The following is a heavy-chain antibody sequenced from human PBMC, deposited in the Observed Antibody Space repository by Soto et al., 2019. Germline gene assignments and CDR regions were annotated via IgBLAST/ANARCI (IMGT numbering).Heavy chain of an antibody. CDR2: IDPSDSYT. CDR3: ARHRYGSGSYYHYYYYGMDV. CDR1: GYSFTSFW. J-gene: IGHJ6*02. Sequence: PGESLKISCKGSGYSFTSFWISRVRQMPGKGLEWMGRIDPSDSYTNYSPSFQGHVTISADKSISTAYLQWSSLKASDTAMYYCARHRYGSGSYYHYYYYGMDVWGQGTTVTVSS. V-gene: IGHV5-10-1*01. D-gene: IGHD3-10*01.